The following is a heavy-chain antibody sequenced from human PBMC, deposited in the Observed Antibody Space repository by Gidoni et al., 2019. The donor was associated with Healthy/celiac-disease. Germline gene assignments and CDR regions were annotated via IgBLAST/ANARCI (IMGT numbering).Heavy chain of an antibody. J-gene: IGHJ6*02. V-gene: IGHV3-49*04. Sequence: EVQLVASGGGLVQPGRSLRLSRTASGFTFGDYAMSWVRQAPGKGLEWVSFIRSKAYGGTTEYAASVKGRFTISRDDSKSIAYLQMNSLKTEDTAVYYCTRDLIRTVTTLDLYYGMDVWGQGTTVTVSS. CDR1: GFTFGDYA. CDR3: TRDLIRTVTTLDLYYGMDV. CDR2: IRSKAYGGTT. D-gene: IGHD4-17*01.